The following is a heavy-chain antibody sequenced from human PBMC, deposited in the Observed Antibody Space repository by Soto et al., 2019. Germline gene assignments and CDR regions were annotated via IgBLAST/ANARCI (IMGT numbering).Heavy chain of an antibody. CDR3: ARVGVQYYDILTGYYSDY. Sequence: QVQLQESGPGLVKPSQTLSLTCTVSGGSISSGGYYWSWIRQHPGKGLEWIGYIYYSGSTYYNPSLKSRVTISVDTSKNQFSLKLSSVTAADTAVYYCARVGVQYYDILTGYYSDYWGQGILVTVSS. J-gene: IGHJ4*02. D-gene: IGHD3-9*01. CDR1: GGSISSGGYY. V-gene: IGHV4-31*03. CDR2: IYYSGST.